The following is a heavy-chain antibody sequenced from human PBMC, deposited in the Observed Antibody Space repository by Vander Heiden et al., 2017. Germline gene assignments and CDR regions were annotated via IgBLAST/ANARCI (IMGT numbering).Heavy chain of an antibody. CDR3: AARTGYQYFYGMDV. D-gene: IGHD2-2*01. V-gene: IGHV3-15*01. J-gene: IGHJ6*02. CDR1: GITFSTAW. CDR2: IKSKADGETR. Sequence: EVQLVESGGGLVKPGGSLRLSCAASGITFSTAWMSWVRQAPGKGLEWVGRIKSKADGETRDYAAPVKGRFTISRDESKNTLYLQMNSLKTEDTSIYYCAARTGYQYFYGMDVWGQGTTVTVSS.